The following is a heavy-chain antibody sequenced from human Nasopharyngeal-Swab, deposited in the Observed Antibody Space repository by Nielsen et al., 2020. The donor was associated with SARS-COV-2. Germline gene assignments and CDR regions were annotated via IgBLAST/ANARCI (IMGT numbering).Heavy chain of an antibody. J-gene: IGHJ6*02. Sequence: AVSLRLSCAASGFTFSSYGMHWVRQAPGNGLEWVAVIWNDGSNKYYVDSVKGRFTISRDNSKNTLYLQMKSLRAEATAVYYCARDLTDAYYDFWSGYYNYYYGMDVWGQGTTVTVSS. D-gene: IGHD3-3*01. CDR3: ARDLTDAYYDFWSGYYNYYYGMDV. V-gene: IGHV3-33*01. CDR1: GFTFSSYG. CDR2: IWNDGSNK.